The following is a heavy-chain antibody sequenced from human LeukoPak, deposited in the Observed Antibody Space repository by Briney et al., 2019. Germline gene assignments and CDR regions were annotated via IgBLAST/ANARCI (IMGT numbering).Heavy chain of an antibody. J-gene: IGHJ4*02. V-gene: IGHV3-33*06. D-gene: IGHD6-19*01. CDR1: GFTFSSYG. Sequence: GGSLRLSCAASGFTFSSYGMHWVRQAPGKGLEWVAVIWYDGSNKYYADSVKGRFTISRDNSKNTLYLQVNSLRAEDTAVYYCAKGKGSSGWYDWGQGTLVTVSS. CDR3: AKGKGSSGWYD. CDR2: IWYDGSNK.